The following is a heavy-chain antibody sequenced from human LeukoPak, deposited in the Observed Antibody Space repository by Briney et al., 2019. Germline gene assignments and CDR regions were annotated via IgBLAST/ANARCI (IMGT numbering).Heavy chain of an antibody. CDR3: ARDDSGDEYFQH. V-gene: IGHV3-21*01. Sequence: GGSLRLSCAASGFTFGTYGMSWVRQAPGKGLEWVSSISNGGSYIYYADSVRGRFTLSRDNAKNSLYLQMNSLRAEDTAVYYCARDDSGDEYFQHWGQGTLVTVSS. CDR2: ISNGGSYI. D-gene: IGHD4-17*01. CDR1: GFTFGTYG. J-gene: IGHJ1*01.